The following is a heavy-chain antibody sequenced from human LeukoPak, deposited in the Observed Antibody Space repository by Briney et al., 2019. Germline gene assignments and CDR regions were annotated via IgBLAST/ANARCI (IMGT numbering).Heavy chain of an antibody. Sequence: GALRLSCAASGFTFSSYAMHWVRQAPGKGLEWVAVISYDGSNKYYADSVKGRFTISRDNSKNTLYLQMNSLRAEDTAVYYCARERGSLAAAGTVYFQHWGQGTLVTVSS. V-gene: IGHV3-30*01. CDR1: GFTFSSYA. CDR2: ISYDGSNK. J-gene: IGHJ1*01. CDR3: ARERGSLAAAGTVYFQH. D-gene: IGHD6-13*01.